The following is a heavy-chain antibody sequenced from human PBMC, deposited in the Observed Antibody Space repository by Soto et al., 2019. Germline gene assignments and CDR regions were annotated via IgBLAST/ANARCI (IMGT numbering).Heavy chain of an antibody. CDR2: ISGSGGST. CDR3: AKDLTGHWFGELLSFDY. J-gene: IGHJ4*02. D-gene: IGHD3-10*01. Sequence: EVQLLESGGGLVQPGGSLRLSCAASGFTFSSYAMSWVRQAPGKGLEWVSAISGSGGSTYYADSVKGRFTISRDNSKNTLYLQMNSLRAEDTAVYYCAKDLTGHWFGELLSFDYWGQGTLVTVSS. CDR1: GFTFSSYA. V-gene: IGHV3-23*01.